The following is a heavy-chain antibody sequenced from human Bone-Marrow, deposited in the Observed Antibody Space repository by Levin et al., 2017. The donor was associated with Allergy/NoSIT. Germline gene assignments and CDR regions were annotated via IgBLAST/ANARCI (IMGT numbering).Heavy chain of an antibody. Sequence: GASVKVSCHTSGYTFSNYGVTWVRQAPGQGLEWLGLINTFNGNTNHAQKFLGRVTLTRDTSTETAYMELRSLRSDDSAIYFCVRTWSGFPYYYYGMDVWGQGTRVTVSS. J-gene: IGHJ6*02. CDR3: VRTWSGFPYYYYGMDV. D-gene: IGHD3-3*01. CDR1: GYTFSNYG. V-gene: IGHV1-18*04. CDR2: INTFNGNT.